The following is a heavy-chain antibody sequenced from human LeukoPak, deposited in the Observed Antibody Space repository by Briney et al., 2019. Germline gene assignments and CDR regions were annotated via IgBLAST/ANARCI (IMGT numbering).Heavy chain of an antibody. D-gene: IGHD3-10*01. CDR1: GYTFTGYY. CDR2: INPNSGGT. Sequence: GASVKVSCKASGYTFTGYYMHWVRQAPGQGLEWMGWINPNSGGTNYAQQFQVWVTMTRDTSIRTAYMELRRLRSDDTAVYYCARGGTLNMVRGVGRRDPSLLSLYYFDYWGQGTLVTVSS. CDR3: ARGGTLNMVRGVGRRDPSLLSLYYFDY. V-gene: IGHV1-2*04. J-gene: IGHJ4*02.